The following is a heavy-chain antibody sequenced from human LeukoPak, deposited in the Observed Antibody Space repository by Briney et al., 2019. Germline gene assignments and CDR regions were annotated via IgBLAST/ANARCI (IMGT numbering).Heavy chain of an antibody. V-gene: IGHV3-23*01. CDR3: AKLGMIAVAGYFDY. CDR2: ISGSGGST. CDR1: GFTFSSYA. J-gene: IGHJ4*02. D-gene: IGHD6-19*01. Sequence: GGSLRLSCAASGFTFSSYAMSWVRQAPGKGPEWVSAISGSGGSTYYADSVKGRFTISRDNSKNTLYLQMNSLRAEDTAVYYCAKLGMIAVAGYFDYWGQGTLVTVSS.